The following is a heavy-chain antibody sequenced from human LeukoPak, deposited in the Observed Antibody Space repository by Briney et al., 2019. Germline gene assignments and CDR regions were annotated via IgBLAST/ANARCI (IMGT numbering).Heavy chain of an antibody. J-gene: IGHJ3*02. CDR3: AKAISTASYYDYIWGSYRHAFDI. CDR1: GFTFSSYA. Sequence: PGGSLRLSCAASGFTFSSYAMSWVRQAPGKGLEWVSAISGSGGSTYYADSVKGRFTISRGNSKNTLYLQMNSLRAEDTAVYYCAKAISTASYYDYIWGSYRHAFDIWGQGTMVTVSS. CDR2: ISGSGGST. V-gene: IGHV3-23*01. D-gene: IGHD3-16*02.